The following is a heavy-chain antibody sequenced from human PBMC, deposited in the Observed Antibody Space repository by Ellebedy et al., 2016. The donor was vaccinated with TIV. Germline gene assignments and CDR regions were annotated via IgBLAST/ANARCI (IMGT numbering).Heavy chain of an antibody. CDR3: ARDQDTLTPTYYFDY. J-gene: IGHJ4*02. CDR2: ISYDGSNK. V-gene: IGHV3-30*03. D-gene: IGHD3-9*01. CDR1: GFTFSSYG. Sequence: GGSLRLSCAASGFTFSSYGMHWVRQAPGKGLEWVAVISYDGSNKYYADSVKGRFTISRDNSKNTLYLQMNSLRAEDTAVYYCARDQDTLTPTYYFDYWGQGTLVTVSS.